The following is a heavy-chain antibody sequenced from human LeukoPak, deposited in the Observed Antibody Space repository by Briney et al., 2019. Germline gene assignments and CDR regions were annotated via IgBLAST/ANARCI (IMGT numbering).Heavy chain of an antibody. CDR1: GYTFTGYY. J-gene: IGHJ4*02. D-gene: IGHD1-1*01. Sequence: GASVKVSCKASGYTFTGYYMHWVRQAPGQGLEWMGWINPNSGGTNYAQKFQGRVTMTRDTSISTAYMELSRLRSDDTAVYYCARIYSMGWNGYYVDYWGQGTLVTVSS. V-gene: IGHV1-2*02. CDR3: ARIYSMGWNGYYVDY. CDR2: INPNSGGT.